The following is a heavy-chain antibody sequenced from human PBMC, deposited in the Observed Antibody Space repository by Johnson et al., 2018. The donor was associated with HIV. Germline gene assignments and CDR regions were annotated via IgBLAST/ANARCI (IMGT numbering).Heavy chain of an antibody. D-gene: IGHD6-6*01. Sequence: VQLVESGGGVVQPGRSLRLSCAASGFTFSSYAMHWVRQAPGKGLEWVAVISYDGSNKYYADSVKGRFTISRDNSKNTLYLQMNSLRAEDTAVYYCARVYSSSSAHAFDIWGQGTMVTFSS. V-gene: IGHV3-30*04. CDR1: GFTFSSYA. CDR3: ARVYSSSSAHAFDI. CDR2: ISYDGSNK. J-gene: IGHJ3*02.